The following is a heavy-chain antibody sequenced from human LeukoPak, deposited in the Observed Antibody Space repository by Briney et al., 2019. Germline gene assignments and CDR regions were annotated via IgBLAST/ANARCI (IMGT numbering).Heavy chain of an antibody. D-gene: IGHD1-26*01. Sequence: GGSLRLSCAASGFTFSSYSMNWVRQAPGKGLEWVSYISSSSSTIYYADSVKGRFTISRDNAKNSLYLQMNSLRAEDTAVYYCAREFSGSNYGFPFDYWGQGTLVTVPS. CDR1: GFTFSSYS. J-gene: IGHJ4*02. CDR2: ISSSSSTI. V-gene: IGHV3-48*01. CDR3: AREFSGSNYGFPFDY.